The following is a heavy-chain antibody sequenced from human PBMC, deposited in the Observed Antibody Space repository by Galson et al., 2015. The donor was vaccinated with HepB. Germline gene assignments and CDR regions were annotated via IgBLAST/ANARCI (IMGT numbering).Heavy chain of an antibody. CDR3: ARLYNNTWFDAFDI. Sequence: LRLSCAASGFTFSSYAMSWVRQAPGKGLEWVSAVSGTGDYTYYADYADSVKGRFTISRDNSKKTLYLQMNSLRAEDTAVYYCARLYNNTWFDAFDIWGQGTMVTVSS. D-gene: IGHD6-13*01. CDR2: VSGTGDYT. J-gene: IGHJ3*02. CDR1: GFTFSSYA. V-gene: IGHV3-23*01.